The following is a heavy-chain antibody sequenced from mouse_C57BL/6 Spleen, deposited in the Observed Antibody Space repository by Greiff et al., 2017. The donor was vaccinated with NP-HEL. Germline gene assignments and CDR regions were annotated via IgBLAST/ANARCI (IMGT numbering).Heavy chain of an antibody. V-gene: IGHV10-1*01. CDR1: GFSFNTYA. CDR2: IRSKSNNYAT. CDR3: VRHRGYYGSSYEDFDV. Sequence: EVKLVESGGGLVQPKGSLKLSCAASGFSFNTYAMNWVRQAPGKGLEWVARIRSKSNNYATYYADSVKDRFTISRDDSESMLYLQMNNLKTEDTAMYYCVRHRGYYGSSYEDFDVWGTGTTVTVSS. J-gene: IGHJ1*03. D-gene: IGHD1-1*01.